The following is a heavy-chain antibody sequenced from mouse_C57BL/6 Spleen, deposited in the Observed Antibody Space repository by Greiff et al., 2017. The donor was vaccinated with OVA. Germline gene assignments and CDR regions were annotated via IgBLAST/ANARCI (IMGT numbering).Heavy chain of an antibody. D-gene: IGHD1-1*01. CDR2: INPSSGYT. V-gene: IGHV1-7*01. CDR1: GYTFTSYW. CDR3: ARVVSTTVVADYYAMDY. Sequence: QVQLQQSGAELAKPGASVKLSCKASGYTFTSYWMHWVKQRPGQGLEWIGYINPSSGYTKYNQKFKDKATLTADKSSSTAYMQLSSLTYEDSAVYYCARVVSTTVVADYYAMDYWGQGTSVTVSS. J-gene: IGHJ4*01.